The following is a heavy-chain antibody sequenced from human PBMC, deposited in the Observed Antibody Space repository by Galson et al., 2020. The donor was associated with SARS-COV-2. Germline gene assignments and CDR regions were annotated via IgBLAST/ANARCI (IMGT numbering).Heavy chain of an antibody. CDR2: IEYSGDVK. V-gene: IGHV3-23*01. J-gene: IGHJ4*02. D-gene: IGHD1-26*01. Sequence: GGSLKISCAASGFIFRDYDFSWARPAPAQGLEWASHIEYSGDVKYHVDSVKGRFTVSRDNSKNMLYLQMTNLKVGDTAIYFCAKHNIRAYDYWGQGSLVTVSS. CDR1: GFIFRDYD. CDR3: AKHNIRAYDY.